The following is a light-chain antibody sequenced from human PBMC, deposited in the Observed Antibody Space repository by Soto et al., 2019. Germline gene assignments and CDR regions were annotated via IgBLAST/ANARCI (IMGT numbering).Light chain of an antibody. Sequence: DIQMTQSPSTLSASVGDRVTITCQASQDISNYLNWYQQKPGKAPKLLIYAASSLQSGVPSRFSGSGSGTDFTLTISSLQPEDFATYYCQQSYSTLITFGQGTRL. CDR3: QQSYSTLIT. J-gene: IGKJ5*01. V-gene: IGKV1-39*01. CDR1: QDISNY. CDR2: AAS.